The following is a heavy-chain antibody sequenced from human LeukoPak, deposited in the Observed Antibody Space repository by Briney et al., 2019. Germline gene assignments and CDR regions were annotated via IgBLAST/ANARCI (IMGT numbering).Heavy chain of an antibody. CDR3: AREMTAAGTDYYYYMDV. Sequence: QAGGSLRLSCAASGFTFDDYGMSWVRQAPGKGLEWVSGINWNGGSTGYADSVKGRFTISRDNAKNSLYLQMNSLRAEDTALYYCAREMTAAGTDYYYYMDVWGKGTTVTVSS. CDR2: INWNGGST. J-gene: IGHJ6*03. D-gene: IGHD6-13*01. CDR1: GFTFDDYG. V-gene: IGHV3-20*04.